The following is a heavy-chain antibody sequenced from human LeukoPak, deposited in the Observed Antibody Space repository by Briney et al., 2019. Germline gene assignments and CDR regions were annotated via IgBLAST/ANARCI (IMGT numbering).Heavy chain of an antibody. CDR3: AKDRDYYDSSGYYLNFDY. V-gene: IGHV3-23*01. Sequence: GGSLRLSCAASGFTFSSYAMSWVRQAPGKGLEWVSAISGSGGSTYYADSVKGRFTISRDNSKNTLYLQMHSLRDEDTAVYYWAKDRDYYDSSGYYLNFDYWGTGALVTVSS. J-gene: IGHJ4*01. D-gene: IGHD3-22*01. CDR1: GFTFSSYA. CDR2: ISGSGGST.